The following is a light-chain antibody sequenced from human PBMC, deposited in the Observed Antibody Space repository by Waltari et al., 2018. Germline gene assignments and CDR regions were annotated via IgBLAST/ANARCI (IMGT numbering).Light chain of an antibody. J-gene: IGKJ4*01. Sequence: DIQLTQSPSFLSASVRDRVTITCRASQGISTYLAWYQQKPGKAPKLLIYAASTLQSDIPSRFSGSGSGTEFTLTISSLQPEDFATYYCLHLNNFPLSFGGGTKV. CDR2: AAS. CDR3: LHLNNFPLS. V-gene: IGKV1-9*01. CDR1: QGISTY.